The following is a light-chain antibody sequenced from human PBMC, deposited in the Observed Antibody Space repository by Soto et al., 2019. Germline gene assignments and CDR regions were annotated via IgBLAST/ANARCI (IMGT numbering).Light chain of an antibody. Sequence: EIVRTKSPATLSVSPGARATLSCRASQSVCSSFAWYQQKPGQAPRLLIDGASTRATGIPARFSGSGSGTEVTLTIRSLQSEVLAVYFCQPNNKWSLTCGQGPNLDIK. CDR1: QSVCSS. CDR2: GAS. J-gene: IGKJ2*01. V-gene: IGKV3-15*01. CDR3: QPNNKWSLT.